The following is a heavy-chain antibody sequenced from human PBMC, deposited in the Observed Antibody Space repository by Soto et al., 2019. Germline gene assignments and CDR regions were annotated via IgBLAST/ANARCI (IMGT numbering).Heavy chain of an antibody. CDR3: AKGNYDFWSGFDY. Sequence: EVQLLESGGGLVQPGGSLRLSCTASGFTFSSYAMSWVRQAPGKGLEWVSAISGSGGSTYYADSVKGRFTISRDNSKNTLYLQMNSLRAEDTAVYYCAKGNYDFWSGFDYWGQGTLVTVSS. CDR2: ISGSGGST. J-gene: IGHJ4*02. V-gene: IGHV3-23*01. CDR1: GFTFSSYA. D-gene: IGHD3-3*01.